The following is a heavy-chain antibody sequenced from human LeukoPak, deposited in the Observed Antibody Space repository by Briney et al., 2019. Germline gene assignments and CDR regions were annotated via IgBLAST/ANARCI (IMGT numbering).Heavy chain of an antibody. CDR3: AKSGANRYPDSFDY. J-gene: IGHJ4*02. CDR2: ISSSSSYI. V-gene: IGHV3-21*01. D-gene: IGHD4/OR15-4a*01. CDR1: GFTLTTYG. Sequence: KAGGSLRISGAASGFTLTTYGIHWGRQAPGKGLEWVSSISSSSSYIYYADSVKGRFTISRDNAKNSLYLQMNSLRAEDTAVYYCAKSGANRYPDSFDYWGQGTLVTVSS.